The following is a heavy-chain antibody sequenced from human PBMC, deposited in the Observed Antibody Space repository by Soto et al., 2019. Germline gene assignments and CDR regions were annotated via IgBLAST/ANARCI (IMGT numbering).Heavy chain of an antibody. CDR3: ATAGSYRFDY. Sequence: GGSLRLSCAASGFTFSSYWMHWVRQAPGKGLVWVSRINTDGSSTSYADSMKGRFTISRDNARNTLYLQMNSLRGEDTAVYYCATAGSYRFDYWGQGTLVTVSS. CDR1: GFTFSSYW. V-gene: IGHV3-74*01. J-gene: IGHJ4*02. CDR2: INTDGSST. D-gene: IGHD3-16*02.